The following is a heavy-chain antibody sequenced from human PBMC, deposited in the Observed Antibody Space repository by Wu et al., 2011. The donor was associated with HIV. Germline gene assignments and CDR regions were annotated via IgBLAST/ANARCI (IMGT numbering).Heavy chain of an antibody. Sequence: QVQLVQSGAEVKKPGASVKVSCKASGYTFTTYGISWVRQAPGQGLEWMGWIGTYNGNTNYAQKFQGRVIVTIDTSTSTAYMELRSLRSDDTAVYYCARVGPCSSTSCYMKWFDPWAREPWSPSPQ. D-gene: IGHD2-2*02. CDR3: ARVGPCSSTSCYMKWFDP. V-gene: IGHV1-18*01. CDR2: IGTYNGNT. CDR1: GYTFTTYG. J-gene: IGHJ5*02.